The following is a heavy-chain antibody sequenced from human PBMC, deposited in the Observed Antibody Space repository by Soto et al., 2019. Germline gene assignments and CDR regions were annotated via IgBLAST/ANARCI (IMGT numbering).Heavy chain of an antibody. CDR1: GGSISSSSYY. D-gene: IGHD6-19*01. V-gene: IGHV4-39*01. CDR3: ARHYSSGWYKSYYYYYAMDV. J-gene: IGHJ6*02. Sequence: SETLSLTCTVSGGSISSSSYYWGWIRQPPGKGLEWIGSFYYSGSTYYNPSLKSRVTISVDTSKNQFSLKLSSVTAADTAVYYCARHYSSGWYKSYYYYYAMDVWGQGTTVT. CDR2: FYYSGST.